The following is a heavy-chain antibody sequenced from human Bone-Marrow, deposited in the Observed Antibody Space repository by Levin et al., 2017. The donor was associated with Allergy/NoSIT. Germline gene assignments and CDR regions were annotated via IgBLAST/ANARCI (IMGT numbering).Heavy chain of an antibody. Sequence: ASVKVSCKASGYTFTGYYLHWVRQAPGQGLEWMGWISPNSGGTNYAQKFQGRVTITRDTSITTAHMELSSLRSDDTAIYYCARRRRVMPSSYYFFDFWGQGTLVTVSS. CDR1: GYTFTGYY. J-gene: IGHJ4*02. D-gene: IGHD3-16*01. CDR2: ISPNSGGT. CDR3: ARRRRVMPSSYYFFDF. V-gene: IGHV1-2*02.